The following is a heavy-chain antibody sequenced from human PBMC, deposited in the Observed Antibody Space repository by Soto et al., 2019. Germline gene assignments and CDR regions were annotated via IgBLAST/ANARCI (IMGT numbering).Heavy chain of an antibody. Sequence: GGSLRLCCAASGFTFSSYGMHWVRQAPGKGLEWVAVISYDGSNKYYADSVKGRFTISRDNSKNTLYLQMNSLRAEDTAVYYCAKYGSTSPNYYYYGMDVWGQGTTVTVSS. V-gene: IGHV3-30*18. D-gene: IGHD2-2*01. CDR1: GFTFSSYG. CDR3: AKYGSTSPNYYYYGMDV. CDR2: ISYDGSNK. J-gene: IGHJ6*02.